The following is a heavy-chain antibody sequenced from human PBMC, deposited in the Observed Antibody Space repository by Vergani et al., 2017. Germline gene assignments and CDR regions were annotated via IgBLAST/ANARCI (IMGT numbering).Heavy chain of an antibody. D-gene: IGHD1-7*01. CDR2: LIPIFGTA. CDR3: ASAKTVTTEGEFDY. J-gene: IGHJ4*02. V-gene: IGHV1-69*06. Sequence: VQLVQSGAEVKKPGESLRISYKGSGYSFTSYWISWVRQMPGKGLDWMGGLIPIFGTANYAQKFQGRVTITADKSTSTAYMERSSLRSEDTAVYYCASAKTVTTEGEFDYWGQGTLVTVSS. CDR1: GYSFTSYW.